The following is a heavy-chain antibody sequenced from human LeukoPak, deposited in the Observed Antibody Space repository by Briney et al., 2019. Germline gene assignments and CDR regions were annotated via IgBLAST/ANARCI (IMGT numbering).Heavy chain of an antibody. CDR3: ARLQFGSGDYHEVDY. V-gene: IGHV4-59*08. J-gene: IGHJ4*02. Sequence: SETLSLTCTVSGVSLTTYYWSWIRQPPGKGLEWIGYIFYSGSTNYNPSLKSRVTLSVDTSKNQFSLRLGSVTAADTAVYYCARLQFGSGDYHEVDYWGQGTLVTVSS. CDR1: GVSLTTYY. D-gene: IGHD3-22*01. CDR2: IFYSGST.